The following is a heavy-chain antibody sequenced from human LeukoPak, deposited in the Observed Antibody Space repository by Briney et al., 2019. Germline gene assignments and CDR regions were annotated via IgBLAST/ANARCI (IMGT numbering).Heavy chain of an antibody. CDR2: IYYSGST. Sequence: PSETLSLTCTVSGGSISSSSYYWGWIRQPPGKGLEWIGSIYYSGSTYYNPSLKSRVTISVDTSKNQFSLKLSSVTAADTAVYYCARGMAESDYWGQGTLVTVSS. CDR3: ARGMAESDY. J-gene: IGHJ4*02. CDR1: GGSISSSSYY. D-gene: IGHD1-14*01. V-gene: IGHV4-39*07.